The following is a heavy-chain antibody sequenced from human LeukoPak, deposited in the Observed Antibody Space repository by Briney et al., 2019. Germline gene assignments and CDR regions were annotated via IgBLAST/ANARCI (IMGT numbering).Heavy chain of an antibody. D-gene: IGHD2-2*02. CDR2: IDPSSTYI. Sequence: GGSLRLSCSASRFTFSSYTMNWVRQAPGKGLEWVSSIDPSSTYIYYADSVKGRFTISRDNAQNSLYLQMNSLRAEDTAVYYCARQGYCSSTSCYTLDYWGQGTLVTVSS. CDR3: ARQGYCSSTSCYTLDY. V-gene: IGHV3-21*01. CDR1: RFTFSSYT. J-gene: IGHJ4*02.